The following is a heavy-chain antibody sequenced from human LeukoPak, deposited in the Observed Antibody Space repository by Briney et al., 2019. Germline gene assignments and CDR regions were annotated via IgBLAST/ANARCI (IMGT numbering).Heavy chain of an antibody. D-gene: IGHD5-18*01. V-gene: IGHV4-59*01. J-gene: IGHJ6*03. CDR2: IYYSGST. Sequence: PSETLSPTCTVSGGSISSYYWSWIRQPPGKGLEWIGYIYYSGSTNYNPSLKSRVTISVDTSKNQFSLKLSSVTAADTAVYYCARGPHTAMATGYYYMDVWGKGTTVTISS. CDR1: GGSISSYY. CDR3: ARGPHTAMATGYYYMDV.